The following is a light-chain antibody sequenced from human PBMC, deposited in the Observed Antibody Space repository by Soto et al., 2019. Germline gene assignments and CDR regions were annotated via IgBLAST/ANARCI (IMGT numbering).Light chain of an antibody. CDR3: QQHISWPLT. V-gene: IGKV3-15*01. J-gene: IGKJ4*01. CDR2: GAS. CDR1: HSVRSS. Sequence: EIVMTQSPATLSVSPGERATLSCRASHSVRSSLAWYQQKPGQAPRLLIHGASTRATGIPGRFSGSGSGTEFTLIISSLQSEDFAVYYCQQHISWPLTFGGGTKVEIK.